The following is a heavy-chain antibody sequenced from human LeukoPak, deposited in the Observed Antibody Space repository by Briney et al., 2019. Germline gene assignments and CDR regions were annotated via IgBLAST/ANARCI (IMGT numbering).Heavy chain of an antibody. J-gene: IGHJ6*03. CDR2: IKQDGSEK. V-gene: IGHV3-7*01. Sequence: PGGSLRLSCAASGFTFSSYWMSWVRQAPGKGLEWVANIKQDGSEKYYVDSVKGRFTISRDNAKNSLYLQMNSLRAEDTAVYYCARGPYQHQPGYYYYYMDVWGKGTTVTVSS. D-gene: IGHD2-2*01. CDR3: ARGPYQHQPGYYYYYMDV. CDR1: GFTFSSYW.